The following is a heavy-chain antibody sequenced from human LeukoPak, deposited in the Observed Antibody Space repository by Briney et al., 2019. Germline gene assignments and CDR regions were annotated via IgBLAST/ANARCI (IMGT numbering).Heavy chain of an antibody. CDR1: GYTFTGYY. V-gene: IGHV1-2*02. CDR2: INPNSGGT. CDR3: ARDFDGGGYYYDSSGYLHRFRFDY. D-gene: IGHD3-22*01. J-gene: IGHJ4*02. Sequence: ASVKVSCKASGYTFTGYYMHWVRQAPGQGLEWMGWINPNSGGTNYAQKFQGRVTMTRDTSISTAYMELSRLRSDDTAVYYCARDFDGGGYYYDSSGYLHRFRFDYWGQGTLVTVSS.